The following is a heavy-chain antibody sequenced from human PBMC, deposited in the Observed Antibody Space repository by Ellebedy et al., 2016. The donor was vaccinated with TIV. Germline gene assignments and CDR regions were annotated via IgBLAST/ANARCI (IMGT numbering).Heavy chain of an antibody. CDR3: ARVGRWEDFDI. Sequence: SVKVSXKASGGTFSSDALSWVRQAPGQGLEWMGRIIPIVGTNYAQKFQGRVTITADRSTSTAYMELSRLRSDDRAVYYCARVGRWEDFDIWGQGTMVIVSS. V-gene: IGHV1-69*04. CDR2: IIPIVGT. J-gene: IGHJ3*02. D-gene: IGHD1-26*01. CDR1: GGTFSSDA.